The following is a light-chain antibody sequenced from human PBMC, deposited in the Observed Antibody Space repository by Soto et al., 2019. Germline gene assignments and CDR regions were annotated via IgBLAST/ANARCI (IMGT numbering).Light chain of an antibody. CDR3: AAWDDSLNGRV. CDR1: NSNIGSTT. V-gene: IGLV1-44*01. CDR2: YDN. J-gene: IGLJ1*01. Sequence: QSVLTQPPSASGTPGHRVTISCSGSNSNIGSTTVNCYQQLPGTAPKLLIYYDNLRPSGFPARLSGSKSGTSASLAISGLPSDDEADYYCAAWDDSLNGRVFGTGAKLTVL.